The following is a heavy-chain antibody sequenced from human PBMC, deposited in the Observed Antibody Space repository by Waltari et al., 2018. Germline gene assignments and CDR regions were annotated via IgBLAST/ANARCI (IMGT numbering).Heavy chain of an antibody. V-gene: IGHV4-38-2*02. D-gene: IGHD5-12*01. CDR3: ARESSATDYYMDV. CDR2: ICHSGST. J-gene: IGHJ6*03. Sequence: QVQLQESGPGLVKHSEALSLTCAVSAYSISSTYCWGWIRQPPGKGLEWIGSICHSGSTYYNPSLKSRVSISVDTSKNQFSLKLSSVTAADTAVYYCARESSATDYYMDVWGKGTTVTVSS. CDR1: AYSISSTYC.